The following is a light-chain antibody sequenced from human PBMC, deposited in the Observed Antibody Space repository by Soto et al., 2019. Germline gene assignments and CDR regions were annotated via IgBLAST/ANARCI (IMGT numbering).Light chain of an antibody. V-gene: IGKV3-20*01. Sequence: EIVLTQPPGTLSLSPGERATLSCRASQSVSSTYIAWYQQNPGQAPRLLIYGASSRATGIPDRFSGSGSGTDFTLTISRLEPEDFAVYFCQQYGRSPPFTFGQGTKVEIK. J-gene: IGKJ2*01. CDR1: QSVSSTY. CDR2: GAS. CDR3: QQYGRSPPFT.